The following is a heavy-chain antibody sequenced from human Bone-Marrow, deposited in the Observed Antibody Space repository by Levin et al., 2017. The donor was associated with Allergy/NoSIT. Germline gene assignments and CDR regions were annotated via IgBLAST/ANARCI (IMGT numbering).Heavy chain of an antibody. CDR1: GFTLSDHY. D-gene: IGHD1-26*01. CDR2: SRSKDNNYTT. V-gene: IGHV3-72*01. CDR3: GKISGVGTARQSIDC. Sequence: GESLKISCTGSGFTLSDHYIDWVRQAPGKGLEWVGRSRSKDNNYTTEYGASVKGRFTISRDDSKHSLYLQMNSLKTEDTAVYYCGKISGVGTARQSIDCWGQGTLVIVSS. J-gene: IGHJ4*02.